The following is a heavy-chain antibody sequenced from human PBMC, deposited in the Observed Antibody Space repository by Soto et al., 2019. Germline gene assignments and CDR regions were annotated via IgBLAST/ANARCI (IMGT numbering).Heavy chain of an antibody. CDR2: ISGSGGST. J-gene: IGHJ5*02. CDR3: AKALIVVVPAAPRTSANWFDP. Sequence: GGSLRLSCAASGFTLSSYAMSWVRQAPGKGLEWVSAISGSGGSTYYADSVKGRFTISRDNSKNTLYLQMNSLRAEDTAVYYCAKALIVVVPAAPRTSANWFDPWGQGTLVTVSS. D-gene: IGHD2-2*01. CDR1: GFTLSSYA. V-gene: IGHV3-23*01.